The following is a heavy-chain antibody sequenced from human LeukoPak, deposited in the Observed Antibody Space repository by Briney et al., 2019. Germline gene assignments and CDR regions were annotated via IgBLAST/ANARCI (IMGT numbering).Heavy chain of an antibody. CDR1: GGSISSGDYY. V-gene: IGHV4-30-4*08. CDR3: ARETSVITAFDI. Sequence: TLSLTCTVSGGSISSGDYYWSWIRQPPGKGLEWTGYIYYSGSTYYNPSLKSRVTISVDTSKNQFSLKLSSVTAADTAVYYCARETSVITAFDIWGQGTMVTVSS. D-gene: IGHD3-22*01. CDR2: IYYSGST. J-gene: IGHJ3*02.